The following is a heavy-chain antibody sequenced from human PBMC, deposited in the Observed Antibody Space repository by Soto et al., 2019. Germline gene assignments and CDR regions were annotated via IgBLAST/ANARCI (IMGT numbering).Heavy chain of an antibody. Sequence: SETLSLTCAVYGGSFSGYYWSWIRQPPGKGLEWIGEINHSGSTNYNPSLKSRVTISVDTSKNQFSLKLSSVTAADTAVYYCARAAQGWLYYYYYGMDVWGQGTTVTVSS. CDR2: INHSGST. CDR1: GGSFSGYY. D-gene: IGHD3-22*01. CDR3: ARAAQGWLYYYYYGMDV. J-gene: IGHJ6*02. V-gene: IGHV4-34*01.